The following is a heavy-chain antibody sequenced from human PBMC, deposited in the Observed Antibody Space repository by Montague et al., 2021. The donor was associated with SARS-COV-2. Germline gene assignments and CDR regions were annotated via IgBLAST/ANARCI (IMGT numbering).Heavy chain of an antibody. CDR3: AHLGVSRFLEVSCRDLYHFAH. CDR2: IDWSDDK. V-gene: IGHV2-5*01. Sequence: PALVKPTQTLTLTCTFSGFPLSTSGVGVGWIRQPPGKALEWLSLIDWSDDKRYSPSLRSRLTITKDTSKNQVVLTMTNMDPVDTATYYCAHLGVSRFLEVSCRDLYHFAHWGQGTLVTVSS. CDR1: GFPLSTSGVG. J-gene: IGHJ4*02. D-gene: IGHD3-3*01.